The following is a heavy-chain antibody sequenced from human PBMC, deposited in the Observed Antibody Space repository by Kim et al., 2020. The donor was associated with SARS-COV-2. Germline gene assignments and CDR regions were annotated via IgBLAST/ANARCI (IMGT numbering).Heavy chain of an antibody. Sequence: GGSLRLFCTASGFTFGDYAMSWFRQAPGKGLEWVGFIRSKAYGGTTEYAASVKGRFTISRDDSKSIAYLQMNSLKTEDTAVYYCTKPARFGSGSRSGPFDPWGQGTLVTVSS. CDR2: IRSKAYGGTT. CDR1: GFTFGDYA. CDR3: TKPARFGSGSRSGPFDP. D-gene: IGHD3-10*01. J-gene: IGHJ5*02. V-gene: IGHV3-49*03.